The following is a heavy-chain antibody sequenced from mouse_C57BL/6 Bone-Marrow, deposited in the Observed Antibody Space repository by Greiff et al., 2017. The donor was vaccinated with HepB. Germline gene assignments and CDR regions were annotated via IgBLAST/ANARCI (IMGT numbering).Heavy chain of an antibody. V-gene: IGHV1-22*01. Sequence: EVQLQQSGPELVKPGASVKMSCKASGYTFTDYNMHWVKQSHGKSLEWIGYINPNNGGTSYNQKFKGKATLTVNKSSSTAYMELRSLTSEDSAVYYCARWGYGYWYFDVWGTGTTVTVSS. D-gene: IGHD2-14*01. CDR2: INPNNGGT. J-gene: IGHJ1*03. CDR1: GYTFTDYN. CDR3: ARWGYGYWYFDV.